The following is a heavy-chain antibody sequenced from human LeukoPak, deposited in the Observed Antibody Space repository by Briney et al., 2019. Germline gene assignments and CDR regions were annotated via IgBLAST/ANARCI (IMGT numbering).Heavy chain of an antibody. V-gene: IGHV3-74*01. CDR2: INSDGSST. CDR1: GFTFSSFW. Sequence: QPGGSLNLSCAASGFTFSSFWMYWVRRGPGRGLVWVSRINSDGSSTTYADSVKGRFTISRDNAQNTLYLQMNSLRAEDTAVYYCTRGSGIYRFDYWGQGTLVTVSS. CDR3: TRGSGIYRFDY. J-gene: IGHJ4*02. D-gene: IGHD1-26*01.